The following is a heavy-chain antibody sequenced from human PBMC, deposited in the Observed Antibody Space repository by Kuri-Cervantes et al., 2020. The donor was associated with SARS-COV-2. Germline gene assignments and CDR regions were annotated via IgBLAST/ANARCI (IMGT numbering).Heavy chain of an antibody. J-gene: IGHJ4*02. D-gene: IGHD3-9*01. CDR2: ISWNSGSI. V-gene: IGHV3-9*01. CDR1: GFTFDDYA. Sequence: SLKISCAASGFTFDDYAMHWVRQAPGKGLEWVSGISWNSGSIGYADSVKGRFTISRDNAKNSLYLQMNSLRAEDTAVYYCAAFLGYDILTGYYSTDYWGQGTLVTVSS. CDR3: AAFLGYDILTGYYSTDY.